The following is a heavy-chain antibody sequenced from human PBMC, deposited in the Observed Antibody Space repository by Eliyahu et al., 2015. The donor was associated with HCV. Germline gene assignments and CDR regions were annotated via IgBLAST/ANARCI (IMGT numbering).Heavy chain of an antibody. CDR2: IDWRGSTT. CDR1: RFMFTSHN. CDR3: VTSRYSNYREYFFDD. Sequence: DVQLVESGGGLFQPGGSLRLSCAAPRFMFTSHNMNWVRQAAGKGPEWVSFIDWRGSTTYYADSVKGRFTVSRDNDKNFLYLQMSSLRVEDTAVYYCVTSRYSNYREYFFDDWGPGTLVTVSS. V-gene: IGHV3-48*01. D-gene: IGHD4-11*01. J-gene: IGHJ4*02.